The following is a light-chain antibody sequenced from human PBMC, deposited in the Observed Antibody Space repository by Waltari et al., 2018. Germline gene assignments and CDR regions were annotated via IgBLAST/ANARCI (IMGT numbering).Light chain of an antibody. CDR2: DDD. V-gene: IGLV3-21*02. CDR3: QVWDSGTDQGV. Sequence: SYVLSQSPSLSVAPGQTARLTCGGTNITRNGLHWDQQKPGQAPVLVIYDDDDRPAGIPERFSGSNSGNLATLTITRVEAGDEADYYCQVWDSGTDQGVFGGGTKLTVL. CDR1: NITRNG. J-gene: IGLJ3*02.